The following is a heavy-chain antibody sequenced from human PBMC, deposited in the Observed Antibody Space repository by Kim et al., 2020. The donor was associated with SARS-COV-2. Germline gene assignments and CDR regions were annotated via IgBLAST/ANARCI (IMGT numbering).Heavy chain of an antibody. CDR1: GGSVSSGSYY. Sequence: SETLSLTCTVSGGSVSSGSYYWSWIRQPPGKGLEWIGYIYYSGSTNYNPSLKSRVTISVDTSKNQSSLKLSSVTAADTAVYCCARAGAESSGNWFDPCG. J-gene: IGHJ5*02. V-gene: IGHV4-61*01. CDR2: IYYSGST. D-gene: IGHD6-25*01. CDR3: ARAGAESSGNWFDP.